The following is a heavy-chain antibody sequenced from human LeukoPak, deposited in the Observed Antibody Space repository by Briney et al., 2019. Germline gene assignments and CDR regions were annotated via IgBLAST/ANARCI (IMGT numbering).Heavy chain of an antibody. Sequence: GGSLRLSCAASGFTFSSFAMSWVRQAPGKGLEWVSAISGSGGSTYYADSVKGRFTISRDNSKNTLFLQMNSLRAEDTSVYYCAKDRSCTGSSCNVGSWGQGTMVTVSS. CDR2: ISGSGGST. D-gene: IGHD2-2*01. CDR3: AKDRSCTGSSCNVGS. J-gene: IGHJ3*01. V-gene: IGHV3-23*01. CDR1: GFTFSSFA.